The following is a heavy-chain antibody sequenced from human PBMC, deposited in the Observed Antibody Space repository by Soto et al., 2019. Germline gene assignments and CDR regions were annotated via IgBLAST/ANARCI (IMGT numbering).Heavy chain of an antibody. D-gene: IGHD3-3*01. CDR1: GGSISSGDYY. CDR3: ARGGGGVVFDGDEYAFDS. CDR2: IYYSGST. Sequence: SETLSLTCTVSGGSISSGDYYWSWIRQPPGKGLEWIGYIYYSGSTYYNPSLKSRVTISVDTSKNQFSLSLSSVTAADTAVYYCARGGGGVVFDGDEYAFDSWGHGTMDTGSS. J-gene: IGHJ3*02. V-gene: IGHV4-30-4*01.